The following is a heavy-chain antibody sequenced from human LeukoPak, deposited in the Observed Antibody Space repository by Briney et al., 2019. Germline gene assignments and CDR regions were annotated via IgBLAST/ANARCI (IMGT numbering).Heavy chain of an antibody. J-gene: IGHJ3*02. CDR2: INSDGSST. CDR1: GFTFSSYW. V-gene: IGHV3-74*01. CDR3: ARAVVVVAGRGAFDI. Sequence: GGSLRLSCAASGFTFSSYWMHWVRQAPGKGLVWASRINSDGSSTSYADSVKGRFTISRDNAKNTLYLQMNSLRAEDTAVYYCARAVVVVAGRGAFDIWGQGTMVTVSS. D-gene: IGHD2-21*01.